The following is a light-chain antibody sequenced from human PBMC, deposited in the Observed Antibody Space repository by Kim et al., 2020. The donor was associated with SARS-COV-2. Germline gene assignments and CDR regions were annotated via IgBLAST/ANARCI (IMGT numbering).Light chain of an antibody. CDR2: GNS. V-gene: IGLV1-40*01. Sequence: RVTISSSGSSATIGSGYDVHWYQQLPGTAPKRLIYGNSNRPSGVPDRFSGSKSGTSASLAITGLQAEDEADYYCQSYDSSLSGFYVFGTGTKVTVL. J-gene: IGLJ1*01. CDR3: QSYDSSLSGFYV. CDR1: SATIGSGYD.